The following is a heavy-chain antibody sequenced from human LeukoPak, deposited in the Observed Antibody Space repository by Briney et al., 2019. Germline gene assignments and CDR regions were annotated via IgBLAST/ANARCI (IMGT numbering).Heavy chain of an antibody. J-gene: IGHJ6*02. Sequence: SETLSLTCTVSGGSISDYYWSWIRQPPGKGLEWIGYIYYSGSTKYNPSLRSRVTISVDTSKNQFSLKLSSVTAADTAVYYCASGYCGGDCFRGLDVWGQGTTVTVSS. CDR2: IYYSGST. CDR3: ASGYCGGDCFRGLDV. CDR1: GGSISDYY. V-gene: IGHV4-59*01. D-gene: IGHD2-21*02.